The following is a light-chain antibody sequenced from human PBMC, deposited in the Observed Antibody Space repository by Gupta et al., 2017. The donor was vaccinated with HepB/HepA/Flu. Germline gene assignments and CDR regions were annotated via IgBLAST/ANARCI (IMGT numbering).Light chain of an antibody. Sequence: DIVMTQSPDSLAVSLGERATINCKSSQSVLYSSNNKNYLAWYQQKPGQPPKLLIYWASTRESGVPGRFSGSGSGTDFTLTISSLQAEDVAVYYCQQEDSTPVTFGRGTKVEIK. CDR1: QSVLYSSNNKNY. CDR2: WAS. CDR3: QQEDSTPVT. J-gene: IGKJ4*01. V-gene: IGKV4-1*01.